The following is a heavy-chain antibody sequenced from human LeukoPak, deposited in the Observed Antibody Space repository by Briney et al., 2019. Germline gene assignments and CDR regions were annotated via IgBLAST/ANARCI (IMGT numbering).Heavy chain of an antibody. J-gene: IGHJ4*02. V-gene: IGHV3-53*01. CDR3: VRGDYGDYTLFDY. D-gene: IGHD4-17*01. CDR2: IYSGGST. Sequence: GGSLRLPCAASGFTVRSNYMSWVHQAPGKGLEWVSVIYSGGSTYYADSVKGRFTISRDNSKNTLYLQMNSLRAEDTAVYYCVRGDYGDYTLFDYWGQGTLVTVSS. CDR1: GFTVRSNY.